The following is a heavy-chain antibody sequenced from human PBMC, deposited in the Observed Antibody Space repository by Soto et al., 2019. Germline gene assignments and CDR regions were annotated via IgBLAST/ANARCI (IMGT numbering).Heavy chain of an antibody. J-gene: IGHJ5*02. CDR1: GGSIISSTYY. Sequence: QLQLQESGPGLVKPSETLSLTCTVSGGSIISSTYYWAWIRQPPGKGLEWIGDIYYTGSTSYNPSLRSRVTISVDTSKNQFSLKLRSVTAADAAVYYCARRRSSWQPLNWFDPWGQGTLVTVSS. V-gene: IGHV4-39*01. CDR2: IYYTGST. D-gene: IGHD6-13*01. CDR3: ARRRSSWQPLNWFDP.